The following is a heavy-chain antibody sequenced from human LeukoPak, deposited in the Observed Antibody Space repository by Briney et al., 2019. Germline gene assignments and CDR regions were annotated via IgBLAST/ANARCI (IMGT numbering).Heavy chain of an antibody. V-gene: IGHV4-4*07. J-gene: IGHJ6*03. CDR3: ARRAVVTANDYYYYMDV. CDR1: GGSISSYY. Sequence: PSETLSLTCTVSGGSISSYYWSWIRQPAGKGLEWIGRIYTSGSTNYNPSLKSRVTISVDTSKNQFSLKLSSVTAADTAVYYCARRAVVTANDYYYYMDVWGKGTTVTISS. CDR2: IYTSGST. D-gene: IGHD2-21*02.